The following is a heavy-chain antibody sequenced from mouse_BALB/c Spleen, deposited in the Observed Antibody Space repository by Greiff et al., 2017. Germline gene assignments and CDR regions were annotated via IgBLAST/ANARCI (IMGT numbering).Heavy chain of an antibody. D-gene: IGHD1-1*01. CDR3: ARWSAATPFAY. CDR2: ILPGSGST. V-gene: IGHV1-9*01. CDR1: GYTFSSYW. J-gene: IGHJ3*01. Sequence: VQLQQSGAELMKPGASVKLSCKATGYTFSSYWIEWVKQRPGHGLEWIGKILPGSGSTNYNEKFKGKATFTADTSSNTAYMQLSSLTSEDSAVYSCARWSAATPFAYWGQGTLVTVSS.